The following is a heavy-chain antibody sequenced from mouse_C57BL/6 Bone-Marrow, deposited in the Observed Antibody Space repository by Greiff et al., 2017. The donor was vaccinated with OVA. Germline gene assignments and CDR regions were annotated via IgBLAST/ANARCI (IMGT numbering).Heavy chain of an antibody. D-gene: IGHD1-1*01. Sequence: EVKLVESGPGLVKPSQSLSLTCSVTGYSITSGYYWNWIRQFPGNKLEWMGYISYDGSNNYNPSLKNRISITRDTSKNQFFLKLNSVTTEDTATYYCASDTTVAAYFDVWGTGTTVTVSS. CDR1: GYSITSGYY. CDR3: ASDTTVAAYFDV. V-gene: IGHV3-6*01. CDR2: ISYDGSN. J-gene: IGHJ1*03.